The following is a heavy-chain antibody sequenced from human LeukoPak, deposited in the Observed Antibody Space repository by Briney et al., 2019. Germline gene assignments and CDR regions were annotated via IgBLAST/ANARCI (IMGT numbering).Heavy chain of an antibody. V-gene: IGHV3-74*01. CDR3: ARGASNRFDY. CDR2: IYTDGSST. CDR1: GFTFSSYA. Sequence: PGGSLRLSCAASGFTFSSYAMSWVRQAPGKGLVWVSRIYTDGSSTNYADSVKGRFTISRDNAKNTLYLQMNSLRGEDTAAYYCARGASNRFDYWGQGTLVTVSS. D-gene: IGHD1-14*01. J-gene: IGHJ4*02.